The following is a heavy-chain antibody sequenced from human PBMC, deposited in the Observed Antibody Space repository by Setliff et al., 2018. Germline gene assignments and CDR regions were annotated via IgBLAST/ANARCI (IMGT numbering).Heavy chain of an antibody. CDR2: MSPGRNT. D-gene: IGHD4-17*01. V-gene: IGHV4-38-2*02. Sequence: SETLSLTCDVSGYSISSGHYWGWIRQPPGKGLEWMGSMSPGRNTYYNPSLKSRVTMSVDTSKRQLSRRLNSVTAADTAVYYCARDKGDGYGVDAYAGGGFDTWGQGTMVTVSS. CDR3: ARDKGDGYGVDAYAGGGFDT. CDR1: GYSISSGHY. J-gene: IGHJ3*02.